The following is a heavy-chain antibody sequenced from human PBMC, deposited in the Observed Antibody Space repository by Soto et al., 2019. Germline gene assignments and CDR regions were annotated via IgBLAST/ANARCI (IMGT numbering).Heavy chain of an antibody. J-gene: IGHJ4*02. Sequence: PSETLSLTCTVSGGSISSSSYYWGWIRQPPGKGLEWIGSIYYSGSTYYNPSLKSRVTISVDTSKNQFSLKLSSVTAADTAVYYCAREYSMTVVAPGYWGQGTLVTVSS. V-gene: IGHV4-39*02. CDR3: AREYSMTVVAPGY. D-gene: IGHD3-22*01. CDR2: IYYSGST. CDR1: GGSISSSSYY.